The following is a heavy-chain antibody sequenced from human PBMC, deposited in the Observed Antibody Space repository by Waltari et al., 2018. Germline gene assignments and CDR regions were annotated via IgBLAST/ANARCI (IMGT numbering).Heavy chain of an antibody. CDR2: INAGNGNT. CDR3: ARGGFYYDFGSGPGDYYYGMDV. J-gene: IGHJ6*02. CDR1: GYTFTSYA. V-gene: IGHV1-3*01. D-gene: IGHD3-3*01. Sequence: QVQLVQSGAEVKKPGASVKGSCKASGYTFTSYAMHWVRQAPGQRPEWMGWINAGNGNTKYSQKFQGRVTITKDTSASTAYMELSSLRSEDTAVYYCARGGFYYDFGSGPGDYYYGMDVWGQGTTVTVSS.